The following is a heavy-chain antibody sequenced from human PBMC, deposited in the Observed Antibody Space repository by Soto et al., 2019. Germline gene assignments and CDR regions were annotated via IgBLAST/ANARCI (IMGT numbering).Heavy chain of an antibody. CDR2: IYYSGST. CDR1: GGSISSYY. V-gene: IGHV4-59*01. J-gene: IGHJ5*02. Sequence: SETLSLTCTVSGGSISSYYWSWIRQPPGKGLEWIGYIYYSGSTNYNPSLKSRVTISVDTSKNQFSLKLSSVTAADTAVYYCARDTYYYGSGSYYSSDWFDPWGQGTLVTVSS. D-gene: IGHD3-10*01. CDR3: ARDTYYYGSGSYYSSDWFDP.